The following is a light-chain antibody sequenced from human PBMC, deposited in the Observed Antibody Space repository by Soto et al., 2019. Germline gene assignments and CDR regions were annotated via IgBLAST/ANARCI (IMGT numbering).Light chain of an antibody. CDR2: AAS. CDR1: QTVSSNY. Sequence: EIVLTQSPGTLSLSPGERSTLSFSSSQTVSSNYLAWYQQKPGQAPRLLIYAASTRATGIPDRFSGSGSGTDFTLSISRLEPEDFAVYYCQQYGSSPITFGQGTRLEI. CDR3: QQYGSSPIT. V-gene: IGKV3-20*01. J-gene: IGKJ5*01.